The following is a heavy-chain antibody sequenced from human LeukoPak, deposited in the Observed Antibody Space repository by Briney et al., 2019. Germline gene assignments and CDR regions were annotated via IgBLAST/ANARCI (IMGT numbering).Heavy chain of an antibody. CDR2: INPNSGGT. J-gene: IGHJ4*02. Sequence: ASVKVSCKASGYTFTGYHMHWVRQAPGQGLEWMGWINPNSGGTNYAQKFQGRVTMTRDTSISTAYMELSRLRSDDTAVYYCARKLGYCSSTSCAAHDYWGQGTLVTVSS. CDR1: GYTFTGYH. V-gene: IGHV1-2*02. D-gene: IGHD2-2*03. CDR3: ARKLGYCSSTSCAAHDY.